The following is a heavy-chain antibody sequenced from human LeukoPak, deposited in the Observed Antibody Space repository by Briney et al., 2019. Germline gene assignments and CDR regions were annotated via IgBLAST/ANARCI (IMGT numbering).Heavy chain of an antibody. J-gene: IGHJ5*02. V-gene: IGHV3-53*01. CDR2: FYSGGTT. Sequence: PGGSLRLSCAASGFNVRSKYMSWVRQAPGKGLECVSVFYSGGTTAYADSVKGRLTVSIDNSNNTLYLQMNSLRAEDTAAYYCARVSFGPASEWFDPWGQGTLVTVSS. CDR3: ARVSFGPASEWFDP. CDR1: GFNVRSKY. D-gene: IGHD3/OR15-3a*01.